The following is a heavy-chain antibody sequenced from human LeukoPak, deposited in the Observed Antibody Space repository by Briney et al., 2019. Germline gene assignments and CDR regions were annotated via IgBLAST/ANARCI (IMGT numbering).Heavy chain of an antibody. CDR3: ARADLGATTGGYYFDY. J-gene: IGHJ4*02. CDR1: GYTFTSYG. D-gene: IGHD1-26*01. CDR2: TSAYNGNT. Sequence: GASVTVSCKASGYTFTSYGISWVRQAPGQGLEWMGWTSAYNGNTNYAQKLQGRVTMTTDTSTSTAYMELRSLRSDDTAVYYCARADLGATTGGYYFDYWGQGTLVTVSS. V-gene: IGHV1-18*01.